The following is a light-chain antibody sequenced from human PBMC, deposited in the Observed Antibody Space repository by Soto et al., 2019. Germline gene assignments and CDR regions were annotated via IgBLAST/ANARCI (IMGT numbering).Light chain of an antibody. V-gene: IGLV1-44*01. CDR2: TNN. Sequence: QSVLTQPPSASGTPGQRVTISCSGSSSNIGSNSVNWYRQLPGTAPKLLIYTNNQRPSGVPDRFSGSKSGTSASLAISGLQSEDEADYYCAVWDDSLNGLWVFGGGTKLTVL. CDR1: SSNIGSNS. J-gene: IGLJ3*02. CDR3: AVWDDSLNGLWV.